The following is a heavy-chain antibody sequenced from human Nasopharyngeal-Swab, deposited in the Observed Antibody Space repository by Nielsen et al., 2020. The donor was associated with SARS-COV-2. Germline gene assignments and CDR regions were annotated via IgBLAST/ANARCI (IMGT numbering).Heavy chain of an antibody. CDR2: ISSGSSYI. CDR1: GFTFNNYN. D-gene: IGHD3-3*01. Sequence: GGSLRLSCAASGFTFNNYNFNWVRQAPGKGLEWVSSISSGSSYIYYADSVKGRFTISRDNVKNSLYLQMNSLRAEDTAVYYCARDGLDYDFWSAYFMDVWGQGTTVTVSS. J-gene: IGHJ6*02. V-gene: IGHV3-21*01. CDR3: ARDGLDYDFWSAYFMDV.